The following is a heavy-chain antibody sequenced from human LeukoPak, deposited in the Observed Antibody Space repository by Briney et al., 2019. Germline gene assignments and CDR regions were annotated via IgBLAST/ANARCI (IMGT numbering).Heavy chain of an antibody. D-gene: IGHD1-1*01. CDR1: GFTISSHD. J-gene: IGHJ3*01. V-gene: IGHV3-13*01. CDR2: FESGGDS. CDR3: TRGSRRVQLPRSYDFDV. Sequence: PGGSLRLSCTASGFTISSHDMNWVRQITGKGLEWAAVFESGGDSHHADSVQGRFTVSRDNAKNSLYLQMNSLRAGDTALYYCTRGSRRVQLPRSYDFDVWGQGTVVTVSS.